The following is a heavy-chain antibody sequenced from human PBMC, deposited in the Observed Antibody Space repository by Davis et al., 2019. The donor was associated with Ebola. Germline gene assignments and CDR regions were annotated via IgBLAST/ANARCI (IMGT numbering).Heavy chain of an antibody. Sequence: GESLKISCAASGFTFSSYAVSWVRQIPGRGLEWVSAISGTGENTYYADSVRGRFTISRDNARSTLYLQMNSLRAEDTALYYCAKELGRSTTHYYHCYALDVWGQGTTVTVSS. D-gene: IGHD3-10*01. CDR1: GFTFSSYA. CDR2: ISGTGENT. V-gene: IGHV3-23*01. CDR3: AKELGRSTTHYYHCYALDV. J-gene: IGHJ6*02.